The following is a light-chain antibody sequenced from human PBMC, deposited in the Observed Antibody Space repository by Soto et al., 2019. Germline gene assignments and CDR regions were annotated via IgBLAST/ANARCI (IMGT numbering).Light chain of an antibody. CDR2: AAS. CDR1: QSISTY. CDR3: QHSYRTPRT. Sequence: DIQMTQSPSSLSASVGDRVTITCRASQSISTYLNWYQHKPGKAPKLLMNAASSLDRGVPSRFSGSGSGTDFTLTISSLQPEDFATYYCQHSYRTPRTFGQGTKVDIK. J-gene: IGKJ1*01. V-gene: IGKV1-39*01.